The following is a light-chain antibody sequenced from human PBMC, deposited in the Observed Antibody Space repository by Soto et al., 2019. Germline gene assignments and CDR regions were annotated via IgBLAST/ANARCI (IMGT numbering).Light chain of an antibody. V-gene: IGLV4-69*01. CDR3: QTWATGTLVV. CDR2: LNSDGSH. CDR1: SGHSSYA. J-gene: IGLJ2*01. Sequence: QSVLTQSPSASASLGASVKLTCTLSSGHSSYAIAWHQQQPEKGPRYLMNLNSDGSHSKGDGIPDRFSGSSSGAERYLTISSLQSEDEGDYYCQTWATGTLVVFGGGTKLTVL.